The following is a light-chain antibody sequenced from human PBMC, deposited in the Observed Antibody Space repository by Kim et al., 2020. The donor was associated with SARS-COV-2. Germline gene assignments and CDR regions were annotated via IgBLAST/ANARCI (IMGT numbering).Light chain of an antibody. CDR2: AAY. J-gene: IGKJ4*01. CDR3: QQYHDYPPT. Sequence: DIQMTQSPSSLAASVGDRVTITCRASQHISRWLVWYQQKPDKAPTSLIYAAYTLRSGVPSRFSGSISGTEFTLTITSLQPEDFATYYCQQYHDYPPTFGGGTKVE. V-gene: IGKV1D-16*01. CDR1: QHISRW.